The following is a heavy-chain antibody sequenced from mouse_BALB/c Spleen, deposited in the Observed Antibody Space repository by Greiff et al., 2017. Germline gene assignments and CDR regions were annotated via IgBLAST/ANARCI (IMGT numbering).Heavy chain of an antibody. Sequence: VKLQESGAELVRPGSSVKISCKASGYAFSSYWMNWVKQRPGQGLEWIGQIYPGDGDTNYNGKFKGKATLTADKSSSTAYMQLSSLTSEDSAVYFCARFRYYGSSPYYAMDYWGQGTSVTVSS. CDR2: IYPGDGDT. CDR1: GYAFSSYW. V-gene: IGHV1-80*01. J-gene: IGHJ4*01. D-gene: IGHD1-1*01. CDR3: ARFRYYGSSPYYAMDY.